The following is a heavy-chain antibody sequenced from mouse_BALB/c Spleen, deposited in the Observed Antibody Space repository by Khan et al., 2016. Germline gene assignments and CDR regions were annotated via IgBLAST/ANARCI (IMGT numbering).Heavy chain of an antibody. CDR2: INPGSGGT. CDR3: AGGYDWYFDG. J-gene: IGHJ1*01. D-gene: IGHD2-14*01. Sequence: QVQLKQSGAELVRPGTSVKVSCKASGYAFTNYLIEWVKQRPGQGLEWIGVINPGSGGTNYNEKFKGKATLTADKSSSTAYMQLSSLTSDDSAVYFCAGGYDWYFDGWGAGTTVTVSS. CDR1: GYAFTNYL. V-gene: IGHV1-54*01.